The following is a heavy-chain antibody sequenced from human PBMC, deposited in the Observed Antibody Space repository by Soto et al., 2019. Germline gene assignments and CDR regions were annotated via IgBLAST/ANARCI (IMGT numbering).Heavy chain of an antibody. CDR2: ISSNGAST. CDR1: GFTFSSYA. D-gene: IGHD2-15*01. Sequence: GGSLRLSCAASGFTFSSYATHWVRQAPGKGLEYVSAISSNGASTYYADSVKGRFTISRDSSKNTLYLQMGSLRAEDMAVYYCARARGVLAATYYDYWGQGTLVTVSS. CDR3: ARARGVLAATYYDY. J-gene: IGHJ4*02. V-gene: IGHV3-64*02.